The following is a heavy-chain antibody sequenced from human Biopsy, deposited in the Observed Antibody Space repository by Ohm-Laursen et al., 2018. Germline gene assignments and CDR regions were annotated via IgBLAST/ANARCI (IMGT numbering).Heavy chain of an antibody. CDR1: GASITSYH. J-gene: IGHJ6*02. V-gene: IGHV4-4*07. CDR3: ARDLPSSYYYAMDV. CDR2: TYKGGNT. Sequence: SETLSLTCTVSGASITSYHWSWIRQPAGKGLEWIGHTYKGGNTNHNPSLKSRVSMSVDTSKNQLSLTLRSVTAADTAVYYCARDLPSSYYYAMDVWGQGTTVTVSS.